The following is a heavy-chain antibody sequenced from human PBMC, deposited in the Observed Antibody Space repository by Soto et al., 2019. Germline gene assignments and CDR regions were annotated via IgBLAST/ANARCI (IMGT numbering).Heavy chain of an antibody. Sequence: QVLLVQSGAEVKTPGASVKVSCKASGYTFTGHYMHWVRQAPGQGLEWMGWINPTSGGTNYAQEFRDRVTMTRDTSASTAYMELTTLRSDDTAVYYCAKDESQTFGSSFHYDDWGQGTLVTVSS. CDR3: AKDESQTFGSSFHYDD. V-gene: IGHV1-2*02. CDR1: GYTFTGHY. D-gene: IGHD3-16*01. CDR2: INPTSGGT. J-gene: IGHJ4*02.